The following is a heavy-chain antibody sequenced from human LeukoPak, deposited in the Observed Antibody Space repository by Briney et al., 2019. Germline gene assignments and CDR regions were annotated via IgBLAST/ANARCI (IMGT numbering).Heavy chain of an antibody. CDR3: ARGSSLAAAARGFDY. CDR1: GFTVSTNY. D-gene: IGHD6-25*01. V-gene: IGHV3-66*02. CDR2: IYSGGGA. J-gene: IGHJ4*02. Sequence: GGSLRLSCAASGFTVSTNYMGWVRQAPGKGLDWVSVIYSGGGAYYADSVKDRFTIFRDTSKNTLYLQMNSLRPEDTVVYYCARGSSLAAAARGFDYWGQGTLVTVSS.